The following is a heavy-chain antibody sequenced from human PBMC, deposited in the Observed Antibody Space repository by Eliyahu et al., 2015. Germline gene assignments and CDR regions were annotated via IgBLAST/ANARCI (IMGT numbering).Heavy chain of an antibody. CDR1: GFPFSSQW. J-gene: IGHJ4*02. CDR3: TRDVDSSD. D-gene: IGHD6-13*01. CDR2: MSNDGSST. Sequence: EVRLVESGGGLVQPGGSLSLXCAASGFPFSSQWMHWVRQAPGKGRVWVSRMSNDGSSTNYADSVKGRFTISRDNAKNTLYLQMNSLRTEDTAVYYCTRDVDSSDWGQGTLVTVSS. V-gene: IGHV3-74*01.